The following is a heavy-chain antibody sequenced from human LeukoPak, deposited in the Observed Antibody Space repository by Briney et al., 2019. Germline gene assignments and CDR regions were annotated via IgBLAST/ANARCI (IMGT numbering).Heavy chain of an antibody. V-gene: IGHV3-9*01. CDR1: GFTFDDYA. Sequence: GGSLRLSCAASGFTFDDYAMHWVRQAPGKGLEWVSGISWNSGSIGYADSVKGRFTISRDNAKNSLYLRMNSLRAEDTALYYCAKGTYYYDSSGSDYWGQGTLVTVSS. CDR3: AKGTYYYDSSGSDY. CDR2: ISWNSGSI. J-gene: IGHJ4*02. D-gene: IGHD3-22*01.